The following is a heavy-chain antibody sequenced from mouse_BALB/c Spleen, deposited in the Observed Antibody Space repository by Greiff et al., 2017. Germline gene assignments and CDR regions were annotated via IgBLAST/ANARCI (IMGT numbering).Heavy chain of an antibody. J-gene: IGHJ2*01. CDR2: IDPANGNT. CDR3: ARCQYYGYEDD. V-gene: IGHV14-3*02. Sequence: EVQLQQSGAELVKPGASVKLSCTASGFSITDSYMHWVKQRPEQGLEWIGRIDPANGNTKYDPKFQGKATITADTSSTTAYLQLSSLTSEDTAVYYCARCQYYGYEDDWGEGTTLTVSS. D-gene: IGHD1-2*01. CDR1: GFSITDSY.